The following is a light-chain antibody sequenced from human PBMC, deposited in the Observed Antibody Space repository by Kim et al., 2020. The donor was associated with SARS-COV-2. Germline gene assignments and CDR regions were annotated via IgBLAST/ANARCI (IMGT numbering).Light chain of an antibody. CDR1: SANSGNNP. V-gene: IGLV1-44*01. Sequence: GQRLTLSCSGGSANSGNNPVTRSQQLPGTAPKSPIYTNGKRPSGVPDRFSGYKSGTSASLDSNGLQSEDETDYYCAEWDDRLNGYAFGTGTKVTVL. CDR3: AEWDDRLNGYA. CDR2: TNG. J-gene: IGLJ1*01.